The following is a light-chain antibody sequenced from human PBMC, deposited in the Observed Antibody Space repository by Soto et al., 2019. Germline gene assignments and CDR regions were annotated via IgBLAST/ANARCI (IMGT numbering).Light chain of an antibody. CDR2: RNN. V-gene: IGLV1-47*01. Sequence: QSVLTQPPSASGTPGQRVTISCSGSSSNIGSDYVYWYQQLPGTAPQLLIYRNNQRPSGVPDRFSGSKSGTSASLAISGVRSEDEADYYCAAWDDSLSGWVFGGGTKVTVL. CDR1: SSNIGSDY. CDR3: AAWDDSLSGWV. J-gene: IGLJ3*02.